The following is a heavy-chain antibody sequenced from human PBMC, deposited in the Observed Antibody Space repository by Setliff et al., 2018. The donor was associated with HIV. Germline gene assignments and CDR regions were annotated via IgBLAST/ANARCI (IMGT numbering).Heavy chain of an antibody. CDR1: GYTFSSNY. CDR3: ARDRPYSSSWYGRGSGYSTQSFDY. CDR2: ISAYNGNT. Sequence: RASVKVSCKASGYTFSSNYMHWVRQAPGQGLEWMGWISAYNGNTNYAQKLQGRVTMTTDTSTSTAYMELRSLRSDDTAVYYCARDRPYSSSWYGRGSGYSTQSFDYWGQGTLVTVSS. J-gene: IGHJ4*02. V-gene: IGHV1-18*04. D-gene: IGHD6-13*01.